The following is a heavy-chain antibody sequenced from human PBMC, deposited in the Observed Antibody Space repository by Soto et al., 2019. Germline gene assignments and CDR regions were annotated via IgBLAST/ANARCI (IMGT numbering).Heavy chain of an antibody. CDR3: ARDRDPKYYYDGSGYYPGAFDI. V-gene: IGHV6-1*01. CDR2: TYYRSKWYN. J-gene: IGHJ3*02. D-gene: IGHD3-22*01. Sequence: PSQTLSLTCAISGDSVSSNSAAWNWIRQSPSRGLEWLGRTYYRSKWYNDYAVSVKSRITINPDTSKNQFSLQLNSVTPEDTAVYYCARDRDPKYYYDGSGYYPGAFDIWGQGTMVTV. CDR1: GDSVSSNSAA.